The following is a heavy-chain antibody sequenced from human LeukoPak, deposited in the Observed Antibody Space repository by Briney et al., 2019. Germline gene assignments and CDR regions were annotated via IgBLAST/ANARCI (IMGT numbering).Heavy chain of an antibody. CDR2: ITSSGSYI. J-gene: IGHJ4*02. V-gene: IGHV3-21*01. D-gene: IGHD3/OR15-3a*01. CDR3: ARYDLAMSFDY. CDR1: GFTFSNYA. Sequence: PGGSLRLSCAASGFTFSNYAMSWVRQAPGKGLEWVSSITSSGSYIYYADSVKGRFTISRDNAKNSLYLQMNSLRAEDTAVYYCARYDLAMSFDYWAQGTLVTVSS.